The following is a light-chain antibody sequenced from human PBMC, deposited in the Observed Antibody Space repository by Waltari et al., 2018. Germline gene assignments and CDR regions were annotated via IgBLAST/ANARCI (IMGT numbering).Light chain of an antibody. CDR3: QQYNTRPPLT. CDR2: GAS. Sequence: EIVMTQSPATLSLSPGESATLSCRASQNVYTNLAWYQQKPGQAPRLLISGASARATGVPWRFRGSGSGTEFTLTISSLQSDDFAVYYCQQYNTRPPLTFGGGTRVDIK. V-gene: IGKV3-15*01. CDR1: QNVYTN. J-gene: IGKJ4*01.